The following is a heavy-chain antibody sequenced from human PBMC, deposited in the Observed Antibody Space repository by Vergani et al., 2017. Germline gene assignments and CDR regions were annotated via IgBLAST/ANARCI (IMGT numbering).Heavy chain of an antibody. V-gene: IGHV4-38-2*01. CDR3: ARRLGIAAFWFDP. J-gene: IGHJ5*02. Sequence: QVQLQESGPGLVKPSETLSLTCAVSGYSISGGYYWGWIRQPPGKGLEWSGSIYHSGSTYYNPSLKSRVTISVDTSKNQFSLKLSSVTAADTAVYYCARRLGIAAFWFDPWGQGTLVTVSS. CDR2: IYHSGST. D-gene: IGHD6-13*01. CDR1: GYSISGGYY.